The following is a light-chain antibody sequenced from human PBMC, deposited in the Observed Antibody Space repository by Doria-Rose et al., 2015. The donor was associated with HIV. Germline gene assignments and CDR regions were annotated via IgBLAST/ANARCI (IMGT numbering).Light chain of an antibody. V-gene: IGKV3-20*01. Sequence: EIVLTQSPGTLSLSPGERATLSCRASQSFSSTYLAWYKQKPGQAPSLLIYDGSTRATGIPDRFSASGSGTDFTLTINRLEPKDFALYYCHQYGTSWTFGQGTKVEI. CDR2: DGS. CDR3: HQYGTSWT. J-gene: IGKJ1*01. CDR1: QSFSSTY.